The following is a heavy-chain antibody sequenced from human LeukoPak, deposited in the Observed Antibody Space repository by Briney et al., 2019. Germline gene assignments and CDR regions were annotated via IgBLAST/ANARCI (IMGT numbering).Heavy chain of an antibody. J-gene: IGHJ4*02. CDR3: AGVSGTQRAYYFDY. Sequence: ASVKVSCKASGYTFTSYGISWVRQAPGQGLEWMGWISAYNGNTNYAQKLQGRVTMTTDTSTSTAYMELRSLRSDDTAVYYCAGVSGTQRAYYFDYWGQGTLVTVSS. V-gene: IGHV1-18*01. D-gene: IGHD6-13*01. CDR1: GYTFTSYG. CDR2: ISAYNGNT.